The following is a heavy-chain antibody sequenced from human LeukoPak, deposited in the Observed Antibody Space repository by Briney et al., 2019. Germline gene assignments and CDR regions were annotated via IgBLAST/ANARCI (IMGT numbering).Heavy chain of an antibody. CDR2: INSDGSST. D-gene: IGHD3-16*01. J-gene: IGHJ6*02. CDR1: GFTFSSYW. V-gene: IGHV3-74*01. CDR3: AWAYYYYYGMDV. Sequence: PGGSLRLSCAASGFTFSSYWMHWVRQAPGKGLVWVSRINSDGSSTSYADSVKGRFTISRDNAKNTLYLQMNSLRAEDTAVYYCAWAYYYYYGMDVWGQGTTVTVSS.